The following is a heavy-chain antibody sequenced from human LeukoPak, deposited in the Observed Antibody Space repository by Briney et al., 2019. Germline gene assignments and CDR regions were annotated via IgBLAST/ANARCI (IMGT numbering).Heavy chain of an antibody. V-gene: IGHV3-23*01. CDR1: GFTFGSYA. CDR2: ISGSGGST. CDR3: AKWGDYDVLTGYYVSDY. D-gene: IGHD3-9*01. Sequence: GGSLRLSCALSGFTFGSYAMRWVRQAPGGGLECVSAISGSGGSTYYAHSVKGRFTISRDNSKNPLYLQMHSLRAEDTAVYYCAKWGDYDVLTGYYVSDYWGQGTMVTVSS. J-gene: IGHJ4*02.